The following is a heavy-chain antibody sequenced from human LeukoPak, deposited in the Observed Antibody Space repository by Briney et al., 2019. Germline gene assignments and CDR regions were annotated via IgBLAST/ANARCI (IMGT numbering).Heavy chain of an antibody. CDR2: IWYDGSNK. Sequence: GGSLRLSCAASGFTFSSYDMHWVRQAPGKGLEWVAVIWYDGSNKYYADSVKGRFTISRDNSKNTLYLQINSLRAEDTAVYYCARVHGSSWHHYFDYWGQGTLVTVSS. J-gene: IGHJ4*02. V-gene: IGHV3-33*01. D-gene: IGHD6-13*01. CDR3: ARVHGSSWHHYFDY. CDR1: GFTFSSYD.